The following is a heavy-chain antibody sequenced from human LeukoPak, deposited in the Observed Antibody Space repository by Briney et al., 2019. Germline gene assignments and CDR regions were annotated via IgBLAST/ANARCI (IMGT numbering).Heavy chain of an antibody. CDR1: GGSISSYY. D-gene: IGHD6-6*01. V-gene: IGHV4-4*07. CDR3: ARQLRGGVDY. J-gene: IGHJ4*02. CDR2: ISTSGST. Sequence: PSETLSLTCTVSGGSISSYYWSWIRQPAGKGLESIGHISTSGSTNYNPSLKSRVTISVDTSKNQFSLKLSSVTAADTAVYYCARQLRGGVDYWGQGTLVTVSS.